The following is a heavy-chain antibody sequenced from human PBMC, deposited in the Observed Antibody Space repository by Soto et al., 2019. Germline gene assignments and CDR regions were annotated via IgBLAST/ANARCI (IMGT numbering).Heavy chain of an antibody. V-gene: IGHV4-59*01. J-gene: IGHJ4*02. CDR1: GGSISGSY. CDR3: ARSVVCPGAHTDY. Sequence: PSETLSLTCSVSGGSISGSYWSWIRQSPGKGLEWLGYVYYTGSTNYSPSLRSRVSISVDTSKNEFSLRLSSVTAADTAVYFCARSVVCPGAHTDYRGQATPVPVSS. D-gene: IGHD2-2*01. CDR2: VYYTGST.